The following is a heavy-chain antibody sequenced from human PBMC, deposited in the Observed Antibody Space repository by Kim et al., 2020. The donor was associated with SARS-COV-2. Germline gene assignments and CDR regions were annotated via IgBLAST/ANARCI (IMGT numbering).Heavy chain of an antibody. CDR3: AREGYYGSGRYFNTWFDP. Sequence: SETLSLTCTVSGVSIDGSRYYWGWIRQPPGKGLEWIGSFYYRGSTHYNTSLKSRVTISVDTSKNQFSLQLTSVTAADTAFYYCAREGYYGSGRYFNTWFDPWGKGILVTVSS. D-gene: IGHD3-10*01. CDR1: GVSIDGSRYY. J-gene: IGHJ5*01. CDR2: FYYRGST. V-gene: IGHV4-39*07.